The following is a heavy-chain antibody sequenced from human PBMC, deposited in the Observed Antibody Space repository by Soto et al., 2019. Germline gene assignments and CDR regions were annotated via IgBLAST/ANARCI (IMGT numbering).Heavy chain of an antibody. Sequence: QVHLVQSGAEVKKPGASVKVSCKASGYTFTSYGITWVRQAPGQGLEWMGWITAHNGNTDYAQKLQDRVLVTRDTSASTAYLELRSLRSDDTAVYYCARGRYGDYWGQGALVTVSS. J-gene: IGHJ4*02. CDR3: ARGRYGDY. CDR2: ITAHNGNT. D-gene: IGHD1-1*01. V-gene: IGHV1-18*01. CDR1: GYTFTSYG.